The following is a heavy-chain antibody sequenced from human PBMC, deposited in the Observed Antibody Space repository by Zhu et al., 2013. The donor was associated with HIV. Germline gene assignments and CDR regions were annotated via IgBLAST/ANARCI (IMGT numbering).Heavy chain of an antibody. Sequence: QVQLVQSGAEVKKPGASVKVSCKASGYTFTSYGISWVRQAPGQGLEWMGWISAYNGNTNYAQKLQGRVTMTTDTSTSTAYMELRSLRSDDTAVYYCARDLPLGYCSGGSCQSEYFQHWGQGTLVTVSS. V-gene: IGHV1-18*01. D-gene: IGHD2-15*01. CDR2: ISAYNGNT. CDR1: GYTFTSYG. CDR3: ARDLPLGYCSGGSCQSEYFQH. J-gene: IGHJ1*01.